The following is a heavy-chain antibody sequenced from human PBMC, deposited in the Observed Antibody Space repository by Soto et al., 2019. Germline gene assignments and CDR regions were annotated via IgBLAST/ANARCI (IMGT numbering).Heavy chain of an antibody. CDR3: ARQGFGPLHGLVDV. Sequence: QVQLQESGPGLVKPSETLSLSCTVSGGSISSYYWSWFRQSPGKRMEWIGYVHHSWGSSYNPSLRSRFAISLDTSTSQFSLKVTSVTATATAVYYCARQGFGPLHGLVDVWGQGTTVTVSS. CDR1: GGSISSYY. V-gene: IGHV4-59*08. D-gene: IGHD3-10*01. CDR2: VHHSWGS. J-gene: IGHJ6*02.